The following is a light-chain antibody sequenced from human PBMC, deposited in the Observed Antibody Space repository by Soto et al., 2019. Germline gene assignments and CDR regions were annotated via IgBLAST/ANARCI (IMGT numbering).Light chain of an antibody. CDR2: AAS. CDR3: QQYSDLPMT. Sequence: EIVLTQSPATLSLSPGERATLSCRASQSISNYLAWYQQKPGQAPRLLIYAASRRATGIPDRFSGSASGTDFTLTISRLEPEDFAVYFCQQYSDLPMTFGQGTRLEIK. J-gene: IGKJ5*01. V-gene: IGKV3-20*01. CDR1: QSISNY.